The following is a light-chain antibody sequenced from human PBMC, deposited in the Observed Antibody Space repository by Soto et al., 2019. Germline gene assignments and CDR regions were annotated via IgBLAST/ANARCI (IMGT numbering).Light chain of an antibody. V-gene: IGLV1-40*01. CDR2: GNS. Sequence: QSVLTQPPSVSGAPGQRVTISCTGSSSNIGAGYDVKWYQQLPGTAPKLLIYGNSHRPSGVPDRFSGSKSGTSASLAITGLKAGNGAVYSGKSYASSLRGWVFAEGPSSPS. J-gene: IGLJ3*02. CDR3: KSYASSLRGWV. CDR1: SSNIGAGYD.